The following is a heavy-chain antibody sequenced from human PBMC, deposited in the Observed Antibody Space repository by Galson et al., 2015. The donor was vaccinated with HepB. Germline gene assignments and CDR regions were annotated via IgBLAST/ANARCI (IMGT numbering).Heavy chain of an antibody. CDR3: ARDSGNSRGYHDAFDI. CDR1: GLNFSTYG. D-gene: IGHD3-22*01. J-gene: IGHJ3*02. CDR2: IWFDGSTK. V-gene: IGHV3-33*01. Sequence: SLRLSCAASGLNFSTYGMHWVRRAPGKGLEWVAIIWFDGSTKHYGDSVKGRFTISRDTSKNTVCLQMSSLRAEDTAVYYCARDSGNSRGYHDAFDIWGQGTMVTVSS.